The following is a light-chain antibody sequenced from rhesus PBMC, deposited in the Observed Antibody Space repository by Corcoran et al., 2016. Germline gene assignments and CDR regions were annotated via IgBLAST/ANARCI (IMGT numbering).Light chain of an antibody. J-gene: IGKJ1*01. V-gene: IGKV3-24*04. CDR1: QSVGSY. CDR2: GAS. Sequence: ETVVTQSPATLSLSPGERATLSCRASQSVGSYLAWYQQKPGQAPRLLIYGASSRATGIPDRFGGSGFWTDFNLTLSSLEPEDVGVYYCQQSINLWTFGQGTKVEIK. CDR3: QQSINLWT.